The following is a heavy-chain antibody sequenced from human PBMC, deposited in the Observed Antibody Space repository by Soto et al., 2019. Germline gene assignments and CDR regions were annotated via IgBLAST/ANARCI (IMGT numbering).Heavy chain of an antibody. CDR1: GYSFSTSA. J-gene: IGHJ4*02. CDR3: ARGVSSGPYWWAFDY. Sequence: ASLTVSDTVSGYSFSTSAFHCVRQAPGQVLEWIGWIIACTGNTKYSLKFQDRVTISRDTSATTVYVELTILTSEDTAVYYCARGVSSGPYWWAFDYWGQGTLVTVSS. CDR2: IIACTGNT. V-gene: IGHV1-3*01. D-gene: IGHD3-10*01.